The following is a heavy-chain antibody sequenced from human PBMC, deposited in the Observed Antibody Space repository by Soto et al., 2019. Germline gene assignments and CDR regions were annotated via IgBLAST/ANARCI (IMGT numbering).Heavy chain of an antibody. D-gene: IGHD3-10*01. V-gene: IGHV3-30-3*01. J-gene: IGHJ4*02. Sequence: QVQLVESGGDVVQPGRSLRLSCTASGFTFNRYAIHWVRQAPAKGLEWVAVILSDGSKKYYADSVKGRFTLSRDNSKNTLYMHINKLRIDDTAVYYCTRGALYSKNGSHTPYLNYLGQGTLVTVSS. CDR3: TRGALYSKNGSHTPYLNY. CDR1: GFTFNRYA. CDR2: ILSDGSKK.